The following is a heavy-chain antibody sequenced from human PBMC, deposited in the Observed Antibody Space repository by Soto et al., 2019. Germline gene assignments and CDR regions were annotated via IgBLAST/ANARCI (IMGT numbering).Heavy chain of an antibody. CDR1: GFTFGDYA. D-gene: IGHD5-12*01. Sequence: GGSLRLSCPASGFTFGDYAMSWFRQAPGKGLEWVGFIRSKAYGGTTEYAASVKGRFTISRDDSKSIAYLQMNSLKTEDTAVYYCTRADIVATIRFDYWGQGTLVTVS. V-gene: IGHV3-49*03. CDR2: IRSKAYGGTT. J-gene: IGHJ4*02. CDR3: TRADIVATIRFDY.